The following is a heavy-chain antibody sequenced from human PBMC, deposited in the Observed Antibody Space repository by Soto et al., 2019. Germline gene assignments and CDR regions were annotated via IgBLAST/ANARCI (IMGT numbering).Heavy chain of an antibody. CDR2: ISYDGSNK. Sequence: QVQLVESGGGVVQPGRSLRLSCAASGFTFRSYAMHWVRQAPGKGLEWVAVISYDGSNKYYADSVKGRFTISRDNSKNTLYLQMNSLRAEDTAVYYCAAAGTDYYYYGMDVWGQGTTVTVSS. CDR1: GFTFRSYA. V-gene: IGHV3-30-3*01. CDR3: AAAGTDYYYYGMDV. D-gene: IGHD6-13*01. J-gene: IGHJ6*02.